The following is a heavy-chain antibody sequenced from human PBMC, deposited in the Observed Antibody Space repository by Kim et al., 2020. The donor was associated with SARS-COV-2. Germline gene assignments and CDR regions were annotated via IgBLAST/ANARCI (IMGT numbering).Heavy chain of an antibody. J-gene: IGHJ4*02. Sequence: GRFTISRDNSKNTLYLQMSSLRAEDTAVYYCARDPVFYYDSSGTTYYFDYWGQGTLVTVSS. D-gene: IGHD3-22*01. V-gene: IGHV3-30*15. CDR3: ARDPVFYYDSSGTTYYFDY.